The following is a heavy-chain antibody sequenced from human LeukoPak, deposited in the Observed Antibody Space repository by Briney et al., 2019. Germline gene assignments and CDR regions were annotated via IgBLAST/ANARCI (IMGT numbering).Heavy chain of an antibody. J-gene: IGHJ5*02. CDR1: GYTFTGYY. D-gene: IGHD6-13*01. CDR3: ARTAGHASDSRWNWFDP. Sequence: ASVKVSCKASGYTFTGYYMHWVRQAPGQGLEWMGWINPNSGGTNYAQKFQGRVTMTRDTSISTAYMELSRLRSDDTAVYYCARTAGHASDSRWNWFDPWGQGTLVTVSS. CDR2: INPNSGGT. V-gene: IGHV1-2*02.